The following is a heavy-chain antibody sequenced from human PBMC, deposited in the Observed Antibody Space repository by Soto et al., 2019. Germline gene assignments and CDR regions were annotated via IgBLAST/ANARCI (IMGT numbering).Heavy chain of an antibody. J-gene: IGHJ4*02. CDR3: ARDRTKYYYGDFEY. CDR2: VSFDGSFE. CDR1: VVSFSDFG. Sequence: AASVVSFSDFGIHWVRQAPGKGLELLSLVSFDGSFEYYADSVKGRFTISRDNSKNTLHLQMNSLRPEDTAVYYCARDRTKYYYGDFEYWGQGTLVSVS. V-gene: IGHV3-30*03. D-gene: IGHD3-10*01.